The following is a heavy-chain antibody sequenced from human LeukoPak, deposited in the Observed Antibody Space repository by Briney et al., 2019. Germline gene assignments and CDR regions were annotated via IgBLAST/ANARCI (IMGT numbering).Heavy chain of an antibody. CDR2: ISYSGTT. CDR1: GGSISSSTYY. V-gene: IGHV4-39*07. CDR3: ARSSGWWSLDY. Sequence: SETLSLTCTVSGGSISSSTYYWGWIRQPPGKGLEWIGSISYSGTTYYNPSLKSRVTISVDTSKNQFSLRLSFVTAEDTAVYYCARSSGWWSLDYWGQGTLVTVSS. D-gene: IGHD6-19*01. J-gene: IGHJ4*02.